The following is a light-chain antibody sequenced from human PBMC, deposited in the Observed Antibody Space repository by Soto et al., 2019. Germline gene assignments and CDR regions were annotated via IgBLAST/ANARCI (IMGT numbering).Light chain of an antibody. J-gene: IGKJ1*01. CDR3: LQVYSFPRT. Sequence: DIHITHSPSSVSASVVYIVTITCRASHDIGGRLAWFQQKPGKAPQYLIQAASTLQSGVPSRFSGSGSGTEFILTITHLQPEAFASYFCLQVYSFPRTFGLGTKVDIK. CDR1: HDIGGR. CDR2: AAS. V-gene: IGKV1-12*01.